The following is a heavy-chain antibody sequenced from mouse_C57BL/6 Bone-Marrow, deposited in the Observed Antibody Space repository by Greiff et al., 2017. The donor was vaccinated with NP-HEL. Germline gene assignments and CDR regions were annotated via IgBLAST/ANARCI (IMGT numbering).Heavy chain of an antibody. CDR1: GFNIKDYY. CDR2: IDPEDGDT. D-gene: IGHD2-5*01. CDR3: TTILDSNFYWYFDV. V-gene: IGHV14-1*01. Sequence: VQLQQSGAELVRPGASVKLSCTASGFNIKDYYMHWVKQRPEQGLEWIGRIDPEDGDTEYAPKFQGKATMTADTSSNTAYLQLSSLTSEDTAVYYCTTILDSNFYWYFDVWGTGTTVTVSS. J-gene: IGHJ1*03.